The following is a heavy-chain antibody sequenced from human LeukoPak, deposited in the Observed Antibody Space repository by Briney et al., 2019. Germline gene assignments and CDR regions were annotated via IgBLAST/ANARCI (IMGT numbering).Heavy chain of an antibody. J-gene: IGHJ4*02. Sequence: GGSLRLSCAASGFTFDDYAMHWVRQAPGKGLEWVSGISWNSGSIGYADSVKGRFTISRDNAKNSLYLQMNGLRAADTALYYCEKDRYDILTCPAYWGQGTLVTVSS. CDR2: ISWNSGSI. D-gene: IGHD3-9*01. V-gene: IGHV3-9*01. CDR3: EKDRYDILTCPAY. CDR1: GFTFDDYA.